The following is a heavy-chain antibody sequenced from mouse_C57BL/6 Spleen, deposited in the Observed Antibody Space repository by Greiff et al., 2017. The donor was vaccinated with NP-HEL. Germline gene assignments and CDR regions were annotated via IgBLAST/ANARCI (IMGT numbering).Heavy chain of an antibody. CDR3: ARPPITTVVALDY. CDR2: IHPNSGST. CDR1: GYTFTSYW. D-gene: IGHD1-1*01. Sequence: VQLQQPGAELVKPGASVKLSCKASGYTFTSYWMHWVKQRPGQGLEWIGMIHPNSGSTNYNEKFKSKATLTVDKSSSTAYMQLSSLTSEDSAVYYCARPPITTVVALDYWGQGTTLTVSS. V-gene: IGHV1-64*01. J-gene: IGHJ2*01.